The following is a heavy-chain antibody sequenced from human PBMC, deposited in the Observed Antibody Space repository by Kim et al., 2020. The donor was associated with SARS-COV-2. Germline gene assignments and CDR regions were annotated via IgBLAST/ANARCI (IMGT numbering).Heavy chain of an antibody. J-gene: IGHJ4*02. Sequence: YAAPVKGRFTISRDDSKNTLYVQMNSLKTEDTAVYYCTTRVYGDYVGFDYWGQGTLVTVSS. CDR3: TTRVYGDYVGFDY. V-gene: IGHV3-15*01. D-gene: IGHD4-17*01.